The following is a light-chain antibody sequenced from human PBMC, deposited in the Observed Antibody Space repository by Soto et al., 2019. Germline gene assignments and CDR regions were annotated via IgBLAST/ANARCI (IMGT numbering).Light chain of an antibody. CDR2: RHD. J-gene: IGLJ3*02. CDR3: ASWDDGLSGWV. CDR1: RSNIGTNS. V-gene: IGLV1-44*01. Sequence: QSVLTQPPSASATPGQRVIISCSGSRSNIGTNSVSWYQQVPGMAPKLLIYRHDQRPSGVPDRVSGSKSGPAASLAISAVQSEDEADYYCASWDDGLSGWVFGGGTQLTVL.